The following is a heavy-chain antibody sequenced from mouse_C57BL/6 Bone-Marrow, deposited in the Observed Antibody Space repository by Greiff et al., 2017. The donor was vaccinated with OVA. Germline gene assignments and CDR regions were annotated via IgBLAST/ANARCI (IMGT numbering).Heavy chain of an antibody. CDR2: IDPETGGT. V-gene: IGHV1-15*01. D-gene: IGHD2-2*01. CDR1: GYTFTDYE. J-gene: IGHJ4*01. Sequence: QVQLQQSGAELVRPGASVTLSCKASGYTFTDYEMHWVKQTPVHGLEWIGAIDPETGGTAYNQKFKGKAILTADKSSSTAYMELRSLTSEDSAVYYCTRETTMVTVYAMDYWGQGTSVTVSS. CDR3: TRETTMVTVYAMDY.